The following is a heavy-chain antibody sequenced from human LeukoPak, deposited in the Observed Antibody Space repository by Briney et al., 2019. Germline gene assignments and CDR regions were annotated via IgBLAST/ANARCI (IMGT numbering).Heavy chain of an antibody. Sequence: PGRSLRLSCAASGFTFSSSDMHWVRQAPGKGLEWVAVISYDATNKYYADSVKGRFTLSRDNSKNTLYLQTNTLGDEDTAVYYCAKASSNYFYYFEYWGQGTLVTVSS. CDR2: ISYDATNK. CDR3: AKASSNYFYYFEY. J-gene: IGHJ4*02. V-gene: IGHV3-30*18. D-gene: IGHD2/OR15-2a*01. CDR1: GFTFSSSD.